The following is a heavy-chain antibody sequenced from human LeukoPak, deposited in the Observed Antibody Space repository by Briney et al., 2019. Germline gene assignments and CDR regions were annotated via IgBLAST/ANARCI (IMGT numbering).Heavy chain of an antibody. D-gene: IGHD6-19*01. V-gene: IGHV4-59*08. CDR2: IYYIGST. CDR3: SRRGKTVAGTGYFFDS. J-gene: IGHJ4*02. CDR1: GGSLSYYF. Sequence: SGPLSLTCTVSGGSLSYYFWSWFRQPPGQGLEWIGQIYYIGSTNYNSSLRSRVTLSVDTPNNQFSLSLSSVTAADTAVYYCSRRGKTVAGTGYFFDSWGQGALVTVSS.